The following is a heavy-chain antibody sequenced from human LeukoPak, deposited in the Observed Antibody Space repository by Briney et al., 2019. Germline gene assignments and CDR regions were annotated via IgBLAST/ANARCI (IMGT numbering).Heavy chain of an antibody. CDR3: ARGPDCSSTSCYANAFDI. CDR2: IIPIFGTA. D-gene: IGHD2-2*01. J-gene: IGHJ3*02. V-gene: IGHV1-69*13. CDR1: GGTFSSYA. Sequence: ASVNVSCKASGGTFSSYAISWVRQAPGRGLEWMGGIIPIFGTANYAQKFQGRVTITADESTSTAYMELSSLRSEDTAVYYCARGPDCSSTSCYANAFDIWGQGTMVTVSS.